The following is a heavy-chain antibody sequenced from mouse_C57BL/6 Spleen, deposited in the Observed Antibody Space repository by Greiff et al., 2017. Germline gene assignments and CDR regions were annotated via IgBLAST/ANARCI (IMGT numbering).Heavy chain of an antibody. CDR1: GYSFTSYY. Sequence: QVQLQQSGPELVKPGASVKISCKASGYSFTSYYIHWVKQRPGQGLEWIGWIYPGSGNTKYNEKFKGKATLTADTSSSTAYMQLSSLTSGDSAVYYCARNDYAFDYWGQGTTLTVSS. V-gene: IGHV1-66*01. J-gene: IGHJ2*01. CDR3: ARNDYAFDY. D-gene: IGHD2-4*01. CDR2: IYPGSGNT.